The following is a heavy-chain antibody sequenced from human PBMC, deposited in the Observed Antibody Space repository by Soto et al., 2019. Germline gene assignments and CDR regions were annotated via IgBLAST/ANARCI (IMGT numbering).Heavy chain of an antibody. Sequence: EAQLLESGGGLVQPGGSLGLSCAASGFTFSTYAMSWVRQAPGRGLEWVSSIGSSGGATFYADSVKDRFTISRDNSKNTLFLQMIILKDEDTAVYFCVKRSLTGTYYFDTWGQGTLVTVST. V-gene: IGHV3-23*01. J-gene: IGHJ4*02. CDR2: IGSSGGAT. D-gene: IGHD3-10*01. CDR3: VKRSLTGTYYFDT. CDR1: GFTFSTYA.